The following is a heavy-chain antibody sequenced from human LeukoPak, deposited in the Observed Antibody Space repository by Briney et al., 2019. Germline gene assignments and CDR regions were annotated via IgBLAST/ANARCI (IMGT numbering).Heavy chain of an antibody. D-gene: IGHD6-19*01. CDR1: GDSLSSHY. CDR2: IHGFGST. V-gene: IGHV4-59*08. J-gene: IGHJ5*02. Sequence: PSENLSLTCTVSGDSLSSHYWSWVRQPPGKRLEWIGYIHGFGSTHYDPSFRSRVTISEDTSKNQFSLRLTSVTAADTALYYCAGNVGWYTYDTWGQGTLVTVSS. CDR3: AGNVGWYTYDT.